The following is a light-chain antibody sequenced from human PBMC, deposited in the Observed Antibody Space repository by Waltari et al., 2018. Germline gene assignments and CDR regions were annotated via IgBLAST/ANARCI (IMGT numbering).Light chain of an antibody. J-gene: IGLJ2*01. CDR1: SSDVGGYDY. CDR3: SSYTTDSLGV. V-gene: IGLV2-14*03. Sequence: QSALTQPASVSGSPGQSISISCTGTSSDVGGYDYVSWYQQHPGKAPKRMIYDVTHRPSGVPKRFSGSKSGITASLTISGLQPEDEADYYCSSYTTDSLGVFGGGTKLTVL. CDR2: DVT.